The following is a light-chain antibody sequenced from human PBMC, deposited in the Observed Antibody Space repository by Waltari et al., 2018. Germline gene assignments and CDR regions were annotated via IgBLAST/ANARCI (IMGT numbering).Light chain of an antibody. V-gene: IGLV2-11*01. CDR1: SSDVGGYHY. Sequence: QSALTQPRSVSGSPGQSVTISCTGTSSDVGGYHYVSWYQQHPGKAPKLMIYDVSKRPSEVPDRFSGSKSGNTASLTISGLQAEDEADYYCCSYAGSYTPFGGGTKLTVL. CDR2: DVS. J-gene: IGLJ2*01. CDR3: CSYAGSYTP.